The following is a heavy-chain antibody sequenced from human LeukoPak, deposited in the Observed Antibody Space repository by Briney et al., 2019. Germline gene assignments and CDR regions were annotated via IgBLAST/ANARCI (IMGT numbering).Heavy chain of an antibody. CDR1: GYTFTSYD. CDR3: ARPWDYYGSGSYSGPYYYYGMDV. Sequence: ASVKVSCKASGYTFTSYDINWVRQATGQGLEWMGWMNPNSGNTGYAQKFQGRVTMTRNTSISTAYMELSSLRSEDTAVYYCARPWDYYGSGSYSGPYYYYGMDVWGQGTTVTVSS. J-gene: IGHJ6*02. CDR2: MNPNSGNT. V-gene: IGHV1-8*01. D-gene: IGHD3-10*01.